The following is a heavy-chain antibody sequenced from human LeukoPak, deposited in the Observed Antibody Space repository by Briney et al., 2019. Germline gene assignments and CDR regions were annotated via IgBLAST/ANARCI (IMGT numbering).Heavy chain of an antibody. D-gene: IGHD3-9*01. J-gene: IGHJ6*03. V-gene: IGHV1-24*01. CDR3: ARDSGLGDILTAYDYYSYYMDV. CDR2: FDPEDGET. Sequence: ASVKVSCKVSGYTLTELSMHWVRQAPGKGLEWMGGFDPEDGETIYAQKFQGRVTMTEDTSTDTAYMELSSLRSEDTAVYYCARDSGLGDILTAYDYYSYYMDVWGKGTTVTVSS. CDR1: GYTLTELS.